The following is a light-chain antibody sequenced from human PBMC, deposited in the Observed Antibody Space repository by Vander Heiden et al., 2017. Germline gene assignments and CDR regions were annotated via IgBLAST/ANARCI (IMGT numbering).Light chain of an antibody. CDR2: GNN. J-gene: IGLJ2*01. CDR1: ISNIGAGYD. CDR3: QSYDNRLRTV. Sequence: HSVLTPTPSVSAAPGQRVTISFTGSISNIGAGYDVHWYQHLPGAAPKLLIYGNNNRPSGVPDRFSGSKSGTSASLAITGLQAEDEADYYCQSYDNRLRTVFGGGTKLTVL. V-gene: IGLV1-40*01.